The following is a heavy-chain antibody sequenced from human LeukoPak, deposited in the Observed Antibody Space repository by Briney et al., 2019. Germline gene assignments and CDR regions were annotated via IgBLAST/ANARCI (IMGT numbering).Heavy chain of an antibody. V-gene: IGHV4-59*01. J-gene: IGHJ4*02. CDR2: IFYSGST. D-gene: IGHD2-2*02. CDR1: GGSISGYY. CDR3: ASGTSRYPGY. Sequence: SESLSLTCTVSGGSISGYYWSWIRQPPGKGLEWIGYIFYSGSTNYNPSLKSRVTISVDTSKNQFSLKLSSVTAADTAVYYRASGTSRYPGYWGQGTLVTVSS.